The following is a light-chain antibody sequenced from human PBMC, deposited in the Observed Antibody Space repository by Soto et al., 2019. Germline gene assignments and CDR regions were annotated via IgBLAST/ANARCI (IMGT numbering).Light chain of an antibody. CDR1: QTVSSGF. V-gene: IGKV3-20*01. CDR3: QQCGSSPWT. Sequence: EIVLTQSPGTLSVSPGERATVSCRASQTVSSGFLAWYQQKVGQAPRLLIYGASTRATGIPDRFSGSGSGTDFTLTIGRLEPEDFAVYYCQQCGSSPWTFGQGTKVDIK. CDR2: GAS. J-gene: IGKJ1*01.